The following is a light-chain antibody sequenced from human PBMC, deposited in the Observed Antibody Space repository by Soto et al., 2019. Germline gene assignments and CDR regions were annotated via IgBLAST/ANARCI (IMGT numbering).Light chain of an antibody. J-gene: IGKJ1*01. V-gene: IGKV3-11*01. Sequence: EIVLTQSPATLSLSPGERATLSCRASQSVSSYLAWYQQKLGQAPRLLIYDASNRATGIPARFSGSGSGTDFTLTSSSLEPEDFAVYYCQQRSSWPWTFGQGAKVEIK. CDR3: QQRSSWPWT. CDR1: QSVSSY. CDR2: DAS.